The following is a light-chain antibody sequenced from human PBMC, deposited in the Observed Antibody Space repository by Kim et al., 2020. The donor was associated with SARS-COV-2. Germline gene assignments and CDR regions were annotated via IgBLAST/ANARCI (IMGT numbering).Light chain of an antibody. J-gene: IGKJ4*01. CDR3: QQHNTYPLT. V-gene: IGKV1-16*02. CDR1: QGISNH. Sequence: DIQMTQSPSSLYASVGDRVTITCRASQGISNHLAWFQQKPGKAPRSLIYLASNLQSGVPSKFSGSGSGTDFTLTINSLQPEDFATYYCQQHNTYPLTFGGGTKVDIK. CDR2: LAS.